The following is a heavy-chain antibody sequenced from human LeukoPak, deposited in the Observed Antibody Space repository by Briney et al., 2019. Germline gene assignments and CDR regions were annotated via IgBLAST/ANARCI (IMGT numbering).Heavy chain of an antibody. V-gene: IGHV3-23*01. J-gene: IGHJ4*02. CDR3: AKDRGVGATGDY. D-gene: IGHD1-26*01. CDR2: ISGGGGST. Sequence: PGGSLRLSCAASGFTFSSYAMSWVRQAPGKGLEWVSSISGGGGSTHYADSVKGRFTMSRDNIKDTLYLQTNSLRAEDTAVYYCAKDRGVGATGDYWGQGTLVTVSS. CDR1: GFTFSSYA.